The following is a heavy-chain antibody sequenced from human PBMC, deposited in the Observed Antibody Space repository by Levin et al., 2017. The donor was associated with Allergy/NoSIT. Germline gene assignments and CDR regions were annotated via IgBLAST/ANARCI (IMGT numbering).Heavy chain of an antibody. Sequence: GGSLRLSCAASGFTFSSYSMNWVRQAPGKGLEWVSSINSSSSYIYYADSVKGRFTISRDNAKNSLYLQMNSLRAEDTAVYYCARALTSIWRQPPITDCILWGQGTLVTVSS. CDR3: ARALTSIWRQPPITDCIL. D-gene: IGHD5-18*01. CDR2: INSSSSYI. J-gene: IGHJ4*02. CDR1: GFTFSSYS. V-gene: IGHV3-21*01.